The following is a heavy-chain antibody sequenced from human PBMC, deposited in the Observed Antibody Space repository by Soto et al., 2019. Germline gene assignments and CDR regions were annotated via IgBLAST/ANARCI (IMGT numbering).Heavy chain of an antibody. CDR1: GYTFTNYY. Sequence: SVKVSCRASGYTFTNYYMHWVRQAPVQGPEWMGIISPRDGGTSNSQKFQGRLTMTADTSTSTLYMKLSSLTSEDTAVYYCARGRLFSSSSRGLGYYGMDDWGHGTTVTVSS. J-gene: IGHJ6*02. CDR2: ISPRDGGT. D-gene: IGHD6-6*01. CDR3: ARGRLFSSSSRGLGYYGMDD. V-gene: IGHV1-46*01.